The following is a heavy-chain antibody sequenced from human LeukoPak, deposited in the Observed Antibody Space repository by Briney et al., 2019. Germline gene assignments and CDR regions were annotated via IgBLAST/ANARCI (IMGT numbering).Heavy chain of an antibody. CDR3: ATAGMITFGGVIADNAFDI. D-gene: IGHD3-16*02. J-gene: IGHJ3*02. V-gene: IGHV1-2*02. Sequence: ASVKVSCKASGYTFTGYYMHWVRQAPGQGLEWMGWINPNSDGTNYAQKFQGRVTMTRDTSISTAYMELSSLRSEDTAVYYCATAGMITFGGVIADNAFDIWGQGTMVTVSS. CDR2: INPNSDGT. CDR1: GYTFTGYY.